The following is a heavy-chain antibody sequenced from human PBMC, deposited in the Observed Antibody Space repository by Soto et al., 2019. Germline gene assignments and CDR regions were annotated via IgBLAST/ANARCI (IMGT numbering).Heavy chain of an antibody. CDR2: ISAYNGNT. V-gene: IGHV1-18*01. Sequence: QVQLVQSGPEVKKPGASVKVSCKASGYTFTNYGITWVRQAPGQGLEWMGWISAYNGNTDYAQKFQGRVTMTTDISATTAYMELRSLRSDDTAVYYCARDRSSSSHWGQGTLVTVSS. CDR1: GYTFTNYG. D-gene: IGHD6-6*01. CDR3: ARDRSSSSH. J-gene: IGHJ4*02.